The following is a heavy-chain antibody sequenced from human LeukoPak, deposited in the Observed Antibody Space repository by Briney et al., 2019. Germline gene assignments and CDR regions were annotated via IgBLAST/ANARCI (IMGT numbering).Heavy chain of an antibody. CDR3: ARAVHYDVLTGLDGFDI. CDR1: GGSISSYF. D-gene: IGHD3-9*01. Sequence: SETLSLTCTVSGGSISSYFWSWIRQPPGKGLEWIGYIYYSGTTNYNPPLKSRVTISADASKNQFSLNLTSVTAADTAVYYCARAVHYDVLTGLDGFDIWGQGTMVTVSS. V-gene: IGHV4-59*01. CDR2: IYYSGTT. J-gene: IGHJ3*02.